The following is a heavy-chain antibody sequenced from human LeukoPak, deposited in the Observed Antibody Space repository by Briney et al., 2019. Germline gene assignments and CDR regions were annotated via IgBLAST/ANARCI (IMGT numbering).Heavy chain of an antibody. J-gene: IGHJ4*02. V-gene: IGHV3-23*01. D-gene: IGHD5-12*01. CDR2: ISGSGGST. Sequence: GGSLRLSCAASGFTFSNAWMSWVRQAPGKGLEWVSAISGSGGSTYYADSVKGRFTISRDNSKNTLYLQMNSLRAEDTAVYYCAKVVLRYSGYNNLDYWGQGTLVTVSS. CDR1: GFTFSNAW. CDR3: AKVVLRYSGYNNLDY.